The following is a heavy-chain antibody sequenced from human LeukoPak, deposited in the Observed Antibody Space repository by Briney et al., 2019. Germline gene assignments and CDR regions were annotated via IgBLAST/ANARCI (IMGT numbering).Heavy chain of an antibody. CDR3: ARGPYYDFWSGPYE. CDR2: MNPNSGNT. D-gene: IGHD3-3*01. Sequence: GASVKVSCKASGYTFTSYDINWVRQATGQGLEWMGWMNPNSGNTGYAQKFQGRVTMTRNTSISTAYMELSSLRSEDTAVYYCARGPYYDFWSGPYEWGQGTLVTVSS. J-gene: IGHJ4*02. V-gene: IGHV1-8*01. CDR1: GYTFTSYD.